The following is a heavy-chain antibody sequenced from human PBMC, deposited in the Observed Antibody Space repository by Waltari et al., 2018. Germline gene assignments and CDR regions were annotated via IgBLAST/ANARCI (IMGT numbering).Heavy chain of an antibody. V-gene: IGHV1-3*01. Sequence: QVQLVQSGAEVKKPGASVKVSCKASGYTFTSYAMPWVRQAPGQRLEWMGWINAGNGNTKYSQKFQGRVTITRDTSASTAYMELSSLRSEDTAVYYCARGEGNMYYYDSSGYYSFSYFDYWGQGTLVTVSS. J-gene: IGHJ4*02. CDR1: GYTFTSYA. D-gene: IGHD3-22*01. CDR3: ARGEGNMYYYDSSGYYSFSYFDY. CDR2: INAGNGNT.